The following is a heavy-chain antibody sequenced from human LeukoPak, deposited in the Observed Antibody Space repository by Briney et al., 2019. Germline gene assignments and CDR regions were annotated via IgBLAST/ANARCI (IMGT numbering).Heavy chain of an antibody. CDR3: ARVGTGTTPRYYYYMDV. Sequence: ASVKVSCKASGYTFTSYGINWVRQAPGQGLEWMGWISVYNGNTNYAQKLQGRVTMTTDTSTSTAYMELRSLRSDDTAVYYCARVGTGTTPRYYYYMDVWGKGTTVTVSS. V-gene: IGHV1-18*01. CDR1: GYTFTSYG. D-gene: IGHD1-7*01. CDR2: ISVYNGNT. J-gene: IGHJ6*03.